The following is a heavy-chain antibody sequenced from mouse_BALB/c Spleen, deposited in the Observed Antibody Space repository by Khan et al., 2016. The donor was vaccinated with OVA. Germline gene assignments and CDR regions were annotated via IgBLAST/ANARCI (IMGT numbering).Heavy chain of an antibody. V-gene: IGHV3-2*02. D-gene: IGHD2-9*01. Sequence: EVQLQESGPGLVKPSQSLSLTCTVTGYSITSDYAWNWIRQFPGNKLEWMGYIRYSGSTSYNPSLKSRISITRDTSKNQFFLQLNSVTTEDTATYYCARAYDGYYFDYGGQGTTLTVSS. J-gene: IGHJ2*01. CDR2: IRYSGST. CDR1: GYSITSDYA. CDR3: ARAYDGYYFDY.